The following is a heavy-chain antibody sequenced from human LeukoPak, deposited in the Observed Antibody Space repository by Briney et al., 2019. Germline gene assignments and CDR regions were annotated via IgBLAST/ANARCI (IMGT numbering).Heavy chain of an antibody. CDR2: IYYSGST. J-gene: IGHJ4*02. V-gene: IGHV4-30-4*01. Sequence: SQTLSLTCTVSGGSISSGDYYWSWIRQPPGKGLEWIGYIYYSGSTYYNPSLKSRVTISVDTSKNQFSLKLSSVTAADTAVYYCARAPTVLRFLEWLSPYYFDYCGQGTLVTVSS. CDR1: GGSISSGDYY. D-gene: IGHD3-3*01. CDR3: ARAPTVLRFLEWLSPYYFDY.